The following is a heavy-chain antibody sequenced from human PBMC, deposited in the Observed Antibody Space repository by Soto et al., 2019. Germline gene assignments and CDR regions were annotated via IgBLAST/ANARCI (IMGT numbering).Heavy chain of an antibody. CDR1: GDSISSGDHY. D-gene: IGHD6-6*01. J-gene: IGHJ4*02. V-gene: IGHV4-30-4*01. CDR2: IYYSGTT. Sequence: QVQLQESGPGLVKPSQTLSFTCTVSGDSISSGDHYWSWIRQPPGKGLEWIGYIYYSGTTYSRPSLQSRVTISVDTSKTQFSLKLNSVTAADTAVYYCARGAYSDSSSYFDYWGQGTLVPVSS. CDR3: ARGAYSDSSSYFDY.